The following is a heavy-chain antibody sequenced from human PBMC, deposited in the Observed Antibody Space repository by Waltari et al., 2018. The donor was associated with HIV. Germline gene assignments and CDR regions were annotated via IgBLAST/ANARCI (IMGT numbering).Heavy chain of an antibody. V-gene: IGHV3-21*01. Sequence: EVQLVDSGGGLVKPGGSQRLSCAVSGFTFSRYNMAWVRQAPWKGLEWVSSISFSSDYIYYADSVKGRFTISRDNAKNSLFLQMNSLRDEDTAVYYCARFGPGSGNFFFDYWGQGTLVTVSS. CDR3: ARFGPGSGNFFFDY. J-gene: IGHJ4*02. CDR2: ISFSSDYI. CDR1: GFTFSRYN. D-gene: IGHD2-15*01.